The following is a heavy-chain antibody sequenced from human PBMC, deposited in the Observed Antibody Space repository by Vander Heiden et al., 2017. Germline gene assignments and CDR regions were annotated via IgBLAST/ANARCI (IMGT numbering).Heavy chain of an antibody. V-gene: IGHV1-2*02. D-gene: IGHD1-26*01. CDR1: GYNFTGYY. CDR2: INPNSGGT. Sequence: QVQLVQSGAEVKKPGASVTVSCKASGYNFTGYYMHWVRQAPGQGLEWMGWINPNSGGTNYAQKFQGRVTMTRDTSISTAYMELSRLRSDDTAVYYCARDPVSGSYYYYYGMDVWGQGTTVTVSS. J-gene: IGHJ6*02. CDR3: ARDPVSGSYYYYYGMDV.